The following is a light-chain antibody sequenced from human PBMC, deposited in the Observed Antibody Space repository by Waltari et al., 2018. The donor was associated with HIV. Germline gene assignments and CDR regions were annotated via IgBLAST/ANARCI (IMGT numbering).Light chain of an antibody. J-gene: IGLJ3*02. CDR1: CSNIGSNM. CDR3: AAWDDSLNAWV. CDR2: SNN. V-gene: IGLV1-44*01. Sequence: SVLTQPRSTSGTPGQRVSISCSGRCSNIGSNMVNWYQQLPGTAPKRLIYSNNQRPSGVPDRFSGSKSGTSASLAISGLQSEDEADYYCAAWDDSLNAWVFGGGTKLTVL.